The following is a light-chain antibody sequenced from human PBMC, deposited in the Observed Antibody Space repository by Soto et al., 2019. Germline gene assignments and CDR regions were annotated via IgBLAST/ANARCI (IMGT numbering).Light chain of an antibody. CDR1: QDISNY. CDR2: SAS. CDR3: QTYNSALT. V-gene: IGKV1-27*01. J-gene: IGKJ5*01. Sequence: DIQMTQSPSSLSASVGDRITITCRASQDISNYLAWYQQKPGKVPKLLIYSASTLQSGVPSRFSGSGSGTDFTLTISSLQPEDVATYFCQTYNSALTFGHGTRLEIK.